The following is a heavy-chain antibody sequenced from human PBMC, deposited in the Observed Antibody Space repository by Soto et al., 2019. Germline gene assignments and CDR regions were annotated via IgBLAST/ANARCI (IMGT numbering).Heavy chain of an antibody. CDR1: GYTFTSYD. J-gene: IGHJ5*02. CDR3: ARNAEYSSSPGVLYWFDP. V-gene: IGHV1-8*01. CDR2: MNPNSGNT. D-gene: IGHD6-6*01. Sequence: ASVKVSCKASGYTFTSYDINWVRQATGQGLEWMGWMNPNSGNTGYAQKFQGRVTMTRNTSISTAYMELSSLRSEDTAVYYCARNAEYSSSPGVLYWFDPWGQGTLVTVSS.